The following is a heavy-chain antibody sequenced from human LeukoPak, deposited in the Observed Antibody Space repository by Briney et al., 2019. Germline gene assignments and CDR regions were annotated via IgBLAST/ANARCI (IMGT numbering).Heavy chain of an antibody. CDR2: IKQDGSEK. J-gene: IGHJ4*02. CDR1: RFTFSSYW. V-gene: IGHV3-7*01. Sequence: PGGSLRLSCAASRFTFSSYWMGWVRQAPGKGREGVANIKQDGSEKYYVDSVKGRFTISRDNAKNSVYLQMNSLRAEDTAVYYCARENYFDYWGQGTLVTVSS. CDR3: ARENYFDY.